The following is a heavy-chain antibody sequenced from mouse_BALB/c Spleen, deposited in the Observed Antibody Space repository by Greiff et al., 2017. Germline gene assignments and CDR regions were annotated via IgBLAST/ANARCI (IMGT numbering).Heavy chain of an antibody. V-gene: IGHV1-82*01. J-gene: IGHJ2*01. CDR3: ARNYYGSSYDFDY. Sequence: QVQLKQSGPELVKPGASVKISCKASGYAFSSSWMNWVKQRPGQGLEWIGRIYPGDGDTNYNGKFKGKATLTADKSSSTAYMQLSSLTSVDSAVYFCARNYYGSSYDFDYWGQGTTLTVSS. CDR2: IYPGDGDT. CDR1: GYAFSSSW. D-gene: IGHD1-1*01.